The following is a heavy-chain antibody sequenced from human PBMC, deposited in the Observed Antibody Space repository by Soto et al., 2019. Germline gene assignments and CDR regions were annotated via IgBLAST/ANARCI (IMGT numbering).Heavy chain of an antibody. CDR1: GGSRGDYG. CDR3: ARIKLVEWFFINVDVYDMDV. D-gene: IGHD3-3*01. J-gene: IGHJ6*02. Sequence: WVSLRLSCGAAGGSRGDYGGSWVRQAPRKGLEWVSFISSDSRTIYYADSVEGRFTVSRDNARNSVSLQMDSLRDEDAAVYYCARIKLVEWFFINVDVYDMDVWGQGTPVTVS. CDR2: ISSDSRTI. V-gene: IGHV3-48*02.